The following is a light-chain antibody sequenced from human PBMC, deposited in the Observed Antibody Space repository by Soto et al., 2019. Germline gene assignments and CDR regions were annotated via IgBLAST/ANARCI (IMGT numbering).Light chain of an antibody. CDR1: QSLNNY. CDR2: DAS. Sequence: DIQMTPSPSTLSASVGDRVTITCRARQSLNNYLAWYQPKPGKAPKLLIYDASTLERGVPSRFSGTGSGTEFTLTISSLQPDDFATYYCQQYYRSSITFGQGTRLEIK. V-gene: IGKV1-5*01. CDR3: QQYYRSSIT. J-gene: IGKJ5*01.